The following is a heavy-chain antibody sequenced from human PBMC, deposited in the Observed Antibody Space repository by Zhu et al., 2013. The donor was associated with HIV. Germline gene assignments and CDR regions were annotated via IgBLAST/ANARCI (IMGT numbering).Heavy chain of an antibody. V-gene: IGHV4-34*01. Sequence: QVQLQQWGAGLLKPSETLSLTCAVYGGSFSGYYWSWIRQPPGKGLEWIGEINHSGSTNYNPSLKSRVTISVDTSKNQFSLKLSSVTAADTAVYYCARGTRSSWYTATNAEYFQHWGQGTLVTVSS. J-gene: IGHJ1*01. CDR2: INHSGST. D-gene: IGHD6-13*01. CDR3: ARGTRSSWYTATNAEYFQH. CDR1: GGSFSGYY.